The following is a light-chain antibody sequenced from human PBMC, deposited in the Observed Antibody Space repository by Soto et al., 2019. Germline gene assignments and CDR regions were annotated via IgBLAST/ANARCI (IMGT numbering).Light chain of an antibody. J-gene: IGKJ1*01. CDR3: VQRGTWPWT. CDR2: DAS. CDR1: QSVSSY. Sequence: EIVLTQYPATLSLSPGERATLSCRASQSVSSYLAWYQQKPGQPLRLLIYDASNRATGTPARFSGSGSGTDFTLTISSLETEDFAIYYCVQRGTWPWTIGQGSKVEIK. V-gene: IGKV3-11*01.